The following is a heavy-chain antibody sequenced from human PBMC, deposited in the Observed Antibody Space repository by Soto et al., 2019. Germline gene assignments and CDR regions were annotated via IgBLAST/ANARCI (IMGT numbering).Heavy chain of an antibody. D-gene: IGHD3-10*01. V-gene: IGHV4-39*01. J-gene: IGHJ5*02. CDR1: GDSISSRSYY. Sequence: NPSETLSLTCTVSGDSISSRSYYWGWIRQPQGKGLEWIASIYYGGSTYYNPSLKSRVTISVDTSKNQFSLKLSSVTAADTAVYYCAIHSYYYGSTYGCWLDPWGQGTLVTVSS. CDR3: AIHSYYYGSTYGCWLDP. CDR2: IYYGGST.